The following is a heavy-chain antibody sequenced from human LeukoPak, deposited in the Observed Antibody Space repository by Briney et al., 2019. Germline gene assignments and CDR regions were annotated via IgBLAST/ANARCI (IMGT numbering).Heavy chain of an antibody. CDR1: GLTSSLYG. CDR3: GRDPPGPDY. V-gene: IGHV3-48*03. Sequence: PGGSLRLSCSGSGLTSSLYGLRWASQAPGQGLEWISFLSPSGSTMYYVDSVKGRFIISRDNAKDSLYLQMNSLRVEDTAVYYCGRDPPGPDYWGQGTLVTVSS. CDR2: LSPSGSTM. J-gene: IGHJ4*02.